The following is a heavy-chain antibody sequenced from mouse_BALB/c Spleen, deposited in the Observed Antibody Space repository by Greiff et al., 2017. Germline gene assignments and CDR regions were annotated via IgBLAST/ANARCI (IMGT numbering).Heavy chain of an antibody. CDR1: GFDFSRYW. Sequence: VQLQQSGGGLVQPGGSLKLSCAASGFDFSRYWMSWVRQAPGKGLEWIGEINPDSSTINYTPSLKDKFIISRDNAKNTLYLQMSKVRSEDTALYYCARRATVVATRGYYAMDYWGQGTSVTVSS. D-gene: IGHD1-1*01. CDR2: INPDSSTI. CDR3: ARRATVVATRGYYAMDY. V-gene: IGHV4-1*02. J-gene: IGHJ4*01.